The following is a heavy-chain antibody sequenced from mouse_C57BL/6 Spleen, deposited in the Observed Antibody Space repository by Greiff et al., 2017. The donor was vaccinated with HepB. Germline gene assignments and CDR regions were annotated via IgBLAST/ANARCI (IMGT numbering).Heavy chain of an antibody. CDR3: AREGDYGNYRYAMDY. CDR2: ITPNNGGT. D-gene: IGHD2-1*01. V-gene: IGHV1-22*01. J-gene: IGHJ4*01. Sequence: EVKLQESGPELVKPGASVKMSCKASGYTFTDYNMHWVKQSHGKSLEWIGYITPNNGGTSYNQKFKGKATLTVNKSSSTAYMELRSLTSEDSAVYYCAREGDYGNYRYAMDYWGQGTSVTVSS. CDR1: GYTFTDYN.